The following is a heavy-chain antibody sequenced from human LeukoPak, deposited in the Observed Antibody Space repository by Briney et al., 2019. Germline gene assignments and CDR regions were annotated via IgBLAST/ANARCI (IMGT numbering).Heavy chain of an antibody. V-gene: IGHV3-74*01. CDR2: INDDGSFR. J-gene: IGHJ1*01. Sequence: LGGSLRLSCAASGITFSGAWMHWVRQAPGKGLVWVSRINDDGSFRRYANSVKGRFTISRDNAKNTLFLQMDSLRAEDTAVYYCARVSGPGMNEYYHLWGQGTLVTVSS. CDR1: GITFSGAW. D-gene: IGHD3-10*01. CDR3: ARVSGPGMNEYYHL.